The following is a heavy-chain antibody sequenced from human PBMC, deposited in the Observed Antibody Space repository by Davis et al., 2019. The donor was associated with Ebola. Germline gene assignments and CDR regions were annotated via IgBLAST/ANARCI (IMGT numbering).Heavy chain of an antibody. CDR2: INSDGSST. CDR1: GFTFSSYW. D-gene: IGHD3-22*01. CDR3: ARVGYYDSSGYYGGWFDP. J-gene: IGHJ5*02. V-gene: IGHV3-74*01. Sequence: GESLKISCAASGFTFSSYWMHWVRQAPGKGLVWVSRINSDGSSTTYADSVKGRFTISRDNAKNTLYLQMNSLRAEDTAVYYCARVGYYDSSGYYGGWFDPWGQGTLVTVSS.